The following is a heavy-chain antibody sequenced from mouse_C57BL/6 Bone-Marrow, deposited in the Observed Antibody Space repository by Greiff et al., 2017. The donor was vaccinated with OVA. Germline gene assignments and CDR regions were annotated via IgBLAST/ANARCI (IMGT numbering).Heavy chain of an antibody. J-gene: IGHJ2*01. CDR2: IDPSDSYA. V-gene: IGHV1-69*01. Sequence: QVQLQQPGAELVMPGASVKLSCKASGYTFTSYWMHWVKQRPGQGLEWIGEIDPSDSYANYNKKFQGKSTLTVDKSSITAYMQLSSLTSEDSAVYYCAKRALITTVVADFDYWGQGTTLTVSS. CDR3: AKRALITTVVADFDY. D-gene: IGHD1-1*01. CDR1: GYTFTSYW.